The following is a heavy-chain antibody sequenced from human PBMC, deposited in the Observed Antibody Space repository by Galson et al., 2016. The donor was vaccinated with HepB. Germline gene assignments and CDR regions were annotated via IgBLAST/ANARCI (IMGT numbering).Heavy chain of an antibody. J-gene: IGHJ6*02. CDR1: GGSINTTNW. Sequence: SETLSLTCAVSGGSINTTNWWSWVRQSPGKGLEWIGEIYHSGGTNYNPSLKSRVIISVDPSKNQFSLKMNSVTAADTAIYYCARDLPGNYYYYYVLDLWGQGITVTVSS. CDR2: IYHSGGT. V-gene: IGHV4-4*02. CDR3: ARDLPGNYYYYYVLDL. D-gene: IGHD4-23*01.